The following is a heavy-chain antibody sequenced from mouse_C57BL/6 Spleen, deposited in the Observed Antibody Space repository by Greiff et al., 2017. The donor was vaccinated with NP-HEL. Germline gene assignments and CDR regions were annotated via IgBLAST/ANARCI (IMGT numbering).Heavy chain of an antibody. D-gene: IGHD1-1*01. CDR3: ARERNYGSSFDY. CDR2: INPNNGGT. CDR1: GYTFTDYN. J-gene: IGHJ2*01. V-gene: IGHV1-22*01. Sequence: VQLQQSGPELVKPGASVKMSCKASGYTFTDYNMHWVKQSHGKSLEWIGYINPNNGGTSYNQQFKGKATLTVNKSSSTAYMELRSLTSEDSAVYYCARERNYGSSFDYWGQGTTLTVSS.